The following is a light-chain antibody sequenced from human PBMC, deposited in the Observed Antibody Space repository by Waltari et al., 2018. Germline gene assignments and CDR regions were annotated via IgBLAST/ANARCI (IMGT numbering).Light chain of an antibody. V-gene: IGKV3-15*01. CDR2: GAS. CDR1: QSVSTN. Sequence: EIVMTQSPAILSVSPGERATLSCRASQSVSTNVAWYQQKPGQAPRLLFYGASTRATDSPTRFSGSGSGTEFTLTISSLQSEDFAIYYCQQYNSWPPYTFGQGTKLEIK. J-gene: IGKJ2*01. CDR3: QQYNSWPPYT.